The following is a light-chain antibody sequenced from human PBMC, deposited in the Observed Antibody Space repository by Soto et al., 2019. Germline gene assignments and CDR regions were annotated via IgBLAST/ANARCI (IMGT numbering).Light chain of an antibody. CDR3: QQYNNWPRT. CDR1: QSVSSN. J-gene: IGKJ1*01. Sequence: EIVMTQSPGTLSVSPGERATLSCRASQSVSSNLAWYQQKPGQAPRLLIYGPSTRATGIPAKFSGSGSGTEFTLTISSLQSEDSAAYYCQQYNNWPRTFGQGTNVEI. CDR2: GPS. V-gene: IGKV3-15*01.